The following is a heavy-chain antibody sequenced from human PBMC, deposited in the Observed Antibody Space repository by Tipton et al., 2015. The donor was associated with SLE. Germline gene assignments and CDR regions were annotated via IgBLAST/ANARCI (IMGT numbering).Heavy chain of an antibody. CDR3: ARVFYDSSAYPYWYFDL. CDR1: GGSFSNFY. Sequence: LRLSCAVYGGSFSNFYWSWIRQPPGEGLEWIGEISHSGSTNYNPSLQSRVTISVDTSKNQFSLKLNSVTAADTAVYYCARVFYDSSAYPYWYFDLWGRGTLVTVSS. J-gene: IGHJ2*01. CDR2: ISHSGST. D-gene: IGHD3-22*01. V-gene: IGHV4-34*01.